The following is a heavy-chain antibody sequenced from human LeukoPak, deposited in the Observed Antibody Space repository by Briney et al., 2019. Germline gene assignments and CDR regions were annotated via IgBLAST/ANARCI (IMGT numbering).Heavy chain of an antibody. V-gene: IGHV3-53*01. CDR1: GFTVSSTH. CDR2: TYTGGNS. CDR3: ARGGRGSAAVVAPRSFDI. D-gene: IGHD3-22*01. J-gene: IGHJ3*02. Sequence: QPGGSLRLSCEASGFTVSSTHMVWVRQAPGKGLEWVSVTYTGGNSYYAGSVQGRFIISRDISKNTLYLQMNNLRAEDSALYYCARGGRGSAAVVAPRSFDIRGQGTMVTVSS.